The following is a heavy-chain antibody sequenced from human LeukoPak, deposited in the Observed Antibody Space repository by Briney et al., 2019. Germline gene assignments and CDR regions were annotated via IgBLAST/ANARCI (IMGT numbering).Heavy chain of an antibody. D-gene: IGHD1-7*01. CDR2: INPNNGGT. Sequence: ASVKVSCKTSGYSFTGDYVHWVRQAPGQRPEWMGWINPNNGGTNYAPKFQGRVTMTRDTAITTVYMELNRLKSDDTAVYYCAKEAKGWNWDHWGRGTLVTISS. V-gene: IGHV1-2*02. J-gene: IGHJ4*02. CDR1: GYSFTGDY. CDR3: AKEAKGWNWDH.